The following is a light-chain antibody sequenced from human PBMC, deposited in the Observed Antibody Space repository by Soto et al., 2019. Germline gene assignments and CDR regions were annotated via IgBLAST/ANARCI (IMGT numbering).Light chain of an antibody. CDR3: HQYDSYSWT. Sequence: DIQMTQSPSTLSASVGDRVTITCRASQSISTWLAWYRQKPGKAPNLLIYRASTLESGVPSRFSGRGSGTEFTLTISSLQPDDSATYYCHQYDSYSWTFGQGTKVEV. V-gene: IGKV1-5*03. CDR1: QSISTW. CDR2: RAS. J-gene: IGKJ1*01.